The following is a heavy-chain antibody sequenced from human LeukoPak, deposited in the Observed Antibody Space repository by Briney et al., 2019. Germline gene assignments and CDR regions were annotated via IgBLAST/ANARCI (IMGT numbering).Heavy chain of an antibody. J-gene: IGHJ4*02. V-gene: IGHV4-30-4*01. D-gene: IGHD4-17*01. CDR2: IYYSGST. Sequence: PSETLSLTCTVSGGSISSGDYYWSWIRQPPGKGLEWIGYIYYSGSTYYNPSLKSRVTISVDTSKNQFSLKLSSVTAADTAVYYCARGMDYGDYAYWGQGTLVTVSS. CDR3: ARGMDYGDYAY. CDR1: GGSISSGDYY.